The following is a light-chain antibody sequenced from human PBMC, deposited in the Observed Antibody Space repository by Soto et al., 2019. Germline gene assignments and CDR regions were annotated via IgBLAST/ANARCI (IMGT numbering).Light chain of an antibody. CDR1: QSVGGW. V-gene: IGKV1-5*03. CDR2: EAS. J-gene: IGKJ1*01. CDR3: QEHNSYSPT. Sequence: DIQVAQSPCTLSASVGDRVTITCRASQSVGGWLAWYQQKPGKAPRLLIYEASVLQNGVPSRFSGSGSGTEFTLAIDSLQPDDFATYYCQEHNSYSPTFGQGTKVDIK.